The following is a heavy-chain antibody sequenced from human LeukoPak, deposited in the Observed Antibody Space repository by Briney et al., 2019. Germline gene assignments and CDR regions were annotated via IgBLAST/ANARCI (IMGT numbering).Heavy chain of an antibody. Sequence: GASVKVSCKASGCTFTNCYMHWVRQAPGQGLEWMGIINPSDGSTSYPQNFQGRVAMTRDTSTSTVYMELTSLRSEDTAVYFCARVSSELRFLEWLPDVWGKGTTVTVSS. CDR1: GCTFTNCY. CDR2: INPSDGST. J-gene: IGHJ6*04. CDR3: ARVSSELRFLEWLPDV. V-gene: IGHV1-46*01. D-gene: IGHD3-3*01.